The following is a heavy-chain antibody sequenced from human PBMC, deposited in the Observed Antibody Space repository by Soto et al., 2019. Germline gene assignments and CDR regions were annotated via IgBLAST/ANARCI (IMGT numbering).Heavy chain of an antibody. CDR2: VSGSGGST. D-gene: IGHD1-20*01. J-gene: IGHJ4*02. CDR3: AKPPDYNWNDY. CDR1: GFSFSNYW. V-gene: IGHV3-23*01. Sequence: PGGSLRLSCAASGFSFSNYWMRWVRQAPGKGLEWISAVSGSGGSTYYADSVKGRFTISRDNSKDTLYLQMNNLRAEDTAVYYCAKPPDYNWNDYWGQGTLVTVSS.